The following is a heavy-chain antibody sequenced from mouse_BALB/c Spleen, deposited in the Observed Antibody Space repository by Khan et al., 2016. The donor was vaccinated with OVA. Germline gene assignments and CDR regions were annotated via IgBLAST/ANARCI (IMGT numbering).Heavy chain of an antibody. CDR1: GFTFSTYG. Sequence: LVESGGDLVEPGGSLKLSCAASGFTFSTYGMSWVRQTPDKRLEWVATISTGGHYTYYPDSVRGRFTISRDNAKNTLYLQMTSLKSEDTAMFYCARLAYYYDSEGFAYWGQGTLGTVSA. D-gene: IGHD1-1*01. CDR2: ISTGGHYT. CDR3: ARLAYYYDSEGFAY. J-gene: IGHJ3*01. V-gene: IGHV5-6*01.